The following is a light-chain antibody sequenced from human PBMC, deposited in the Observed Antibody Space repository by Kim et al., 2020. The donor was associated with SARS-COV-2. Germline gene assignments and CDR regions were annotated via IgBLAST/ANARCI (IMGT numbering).Light chain of an antibody. Sequence: ASIGDRGTITCRAGQGSGSYLAWCQQKPGEAPKYLIFDASSWQSGVPSKFSGSGAGRDYSLTISSRQPEDCATYYCQQYDLYPLTFGGGTKVDIK. J-gene: IGKJ4*01. CDR1: QGSGSY. CDR2: DAS. V-gene: IGKV1-16*02. CDR3: QQYDLYPLT.